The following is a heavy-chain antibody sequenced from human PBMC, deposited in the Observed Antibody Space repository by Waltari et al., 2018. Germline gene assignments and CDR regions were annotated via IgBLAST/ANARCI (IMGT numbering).Heavy chain of an antibody. V-gene: IGHV1-69*10. CDR1: GGTFSSYA. CDR3: ARGGRGSPFDY. CDR2: IIPILGIA. Sequence: QVQLVQSGAEVKKPGSSVKVSCKSSGGTFSSYAISWVRQAPGQGLEWMGGIIPILGIANYAQKFQGRVTITADKSTSTAYMGLSSLRSEDTDVYYCARGGRGSPFDYWGQGTLVTVSS. D-gene: IGHD3-10*01. J-gene: IGHJ4*02.